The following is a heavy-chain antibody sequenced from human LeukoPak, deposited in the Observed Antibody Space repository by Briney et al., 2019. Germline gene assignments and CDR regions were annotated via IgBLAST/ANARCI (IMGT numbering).Heavy chain of an antibody. D-gene: IGHD3-10*01. CDR2: ISSSSSYI. CDR1: GFTFSSYS. Sequence: GGSLRLSCAASGFTFSSYSMNWVRQAPGKGLEWVSSISSSSSYIYYADSVKGRFTISRDNAKNSLYLQMNSLRAEDTAVYYCARVREDYYGSGSKRLDPWGQGTLVTVSS. V-gene: IGHV3-21*01. CDR3: ARVREDYYGSGSKRLDP. J-gene: IGHJ5*02.